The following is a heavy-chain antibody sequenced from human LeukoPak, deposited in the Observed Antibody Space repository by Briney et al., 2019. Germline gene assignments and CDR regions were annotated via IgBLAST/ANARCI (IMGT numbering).Heavy chain of an antibody. CDR3: ARDGGEGDNSAFDI. V-gene: IGHV3-23*01. CDR2: ISDSGGST. Sequence: GGALRLSCAVSGITLSNYGMSWVRQAPGKGLEWVAGISDSGGSTNYADSVKGRFTISRDSPKNTLYLQMTSLRAEDTAVYFCARDGGEGDNSAFDIWGQGTVVTVSS. CDR1: GITLSNYG. J-gene: IGHJ3*02. D-gene: IGHD3-16*01.